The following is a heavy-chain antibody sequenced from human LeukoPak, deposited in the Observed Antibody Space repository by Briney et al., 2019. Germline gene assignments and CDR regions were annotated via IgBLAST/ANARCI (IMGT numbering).Heavy chain of an antibody. J-gene: IGHJ6*02. Sequence: PSETLSLTCTVSGGSISSGSYYWTWIRQPAGKGLEWIGRIYTSGSSNFNPSLKSRVSISLDTSQNQFSLKLSSVTAADTAVYYCARFPSREGNSPLWGAQYYGMDVWGRGTTVTVSS. D-gene: IGHD4-23*01. CDR3: ARFPSREGNSPLWGAQYYGMDV. CDR1: GGSISSGSYY. CDR2: IYTSGSS. V-gene: IGHV4-61*02.